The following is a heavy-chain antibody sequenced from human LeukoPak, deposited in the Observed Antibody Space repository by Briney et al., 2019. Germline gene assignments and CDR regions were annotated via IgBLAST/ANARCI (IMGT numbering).Heavy chain of an antibody. J-gene: IGHJ5*02. CDR1: GFTFSSYT. CDR3: ARDGCQVPSIFGTFDP. Sequence: PGGSLRLSCAACGFTFSSYTMNWVRQAPGKGLEWVSVISAGSSHIYYADSVKGRFTISRDDAKNSLYLQMNSLRAEDTAVYYCARDGCQVPSIFGTFDPWGQGTLVTASS. CDR2: ISAGSSHI. V-gene: IGHV3-21*01. D-gene: IGHD3-3*01.